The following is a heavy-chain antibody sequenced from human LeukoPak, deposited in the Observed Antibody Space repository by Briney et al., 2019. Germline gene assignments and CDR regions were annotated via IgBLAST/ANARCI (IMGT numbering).Heavy chain of an antibody. J-gene: IGHJ4*02. Sequence: TGGSLRLSCAASGFTFSSYSMNWVRQAPGKGLEWVSSISSSSSYIYYADSVKGRFTISRDNAKNSLYLQMNSLRAEDTAVYYCASGQWGNFDYWGQGTLVTVSS. CDR2: ISSSSSYI. CDR1: GFTFSSYS. CDR3: ASGQWGNFDY. D-gene: IGHD3-16*01. V-gene: IGHV3-21*01.